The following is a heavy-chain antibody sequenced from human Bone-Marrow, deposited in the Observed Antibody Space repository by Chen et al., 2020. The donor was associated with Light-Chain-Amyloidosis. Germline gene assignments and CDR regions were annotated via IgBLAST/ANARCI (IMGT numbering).Heavy chain of an antibody. CDR2: VYHNGGT. J-gene: IGHJ4*02. CDR3: ARVGSDYYDNSGFYPLDY. D-gene: IGHD3-22*01. CDR1: GGSISSGKW. V-gene: IGHV4-4*02. Sequence: QVQLQESGPGLVKPSGTLSLTCTVSGGSISSGKWWSWVRQPPGKGLEWIGEVYHNGGTNYNPSLKNRVTIFVDNSKNQFSLQLTSVTAADTAVYFCARVGSDYYDNSGFYPLDYWGQGTLVTVSS.